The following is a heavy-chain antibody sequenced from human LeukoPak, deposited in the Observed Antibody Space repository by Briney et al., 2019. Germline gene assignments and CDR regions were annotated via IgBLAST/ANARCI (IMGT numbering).Heavy chain of an antibody. CDR2: IYHSGST. Sequence: SETLSLTCAVSGGSISSSNWWSWVRQPPGKGLEWIGEIYHSGSTNYNPSLKSRVTISVDKSKNQFSLKLSSVTAADTAVYYCAGKDYFGSGSYFYWGQGTLVTVSS. D-gene: IGHD3-10*01. J-gene: IGHJ4*02. CDR3: AGKDYFGSGSYFY. CDR1: GGSISSSNW. V-gene: IGHV4-4*02.